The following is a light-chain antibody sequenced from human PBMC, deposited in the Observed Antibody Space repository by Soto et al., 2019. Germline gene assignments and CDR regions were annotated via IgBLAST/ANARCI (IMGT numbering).Light chain of an antibody. J-gene: IGLJ2*01. Sequence: QSALTQPASVSGSPGQSITISCTGTSSDVGNYNLVSWYQQHPGKAPKLMIYEGSKRPSGVSNRFSGSKSGNTASLTISGLQAEDEADYYCCSYAGSSTFNFGGGTKLTVL. CDR1: SSDVGNYNL. V-gene: IGLV2-23*03. CDR2: EGS. CDR3: CSYAGSSTFN.